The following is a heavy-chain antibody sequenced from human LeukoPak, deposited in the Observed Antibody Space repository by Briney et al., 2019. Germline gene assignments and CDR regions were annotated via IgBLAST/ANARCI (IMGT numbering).Heavy chain of an antibody. CDR2: TNPNSGGT. CDR1: GYTFIDYY. V-gene: IGHV1-2*02. J-gene: IGHJ4*02. Sequence: APVKVSCKASGYTFIDYYIHWVRHAPGQGLEWMGWTNPNSGGTNFAQKFQGRVTMTRDTSIRTAYMELRRLTSDDTAVYYCARDGGGLVPVPNEWGRGALVTVTS. CDR3: ARDGGGLVPVPNE. D-gene: IGHD3/OR15-3a*01.